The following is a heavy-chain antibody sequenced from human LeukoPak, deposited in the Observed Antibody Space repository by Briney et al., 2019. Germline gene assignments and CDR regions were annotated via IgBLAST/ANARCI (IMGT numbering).Heavy chain of an antibody. Sequence: SETLSLTCTVSGGSISSYYWSWIRQPAGKGPEWIGRIYTSGSTNYNPSLKSRVTMSVDTSKNQFSLKLSSVTAADTAVYYCARDDCSSTSCYPGGYNWFDPWGQGTLVTVSS. CDR1: GGSISSYY. CDR2: IYTSGST. CDR3: ARDDCSSTSCYPGGYNWFDP. V-gene: IGHV4-4*07. J-gene: IGHJ5*02. D-gene: IGHD2-2*01.